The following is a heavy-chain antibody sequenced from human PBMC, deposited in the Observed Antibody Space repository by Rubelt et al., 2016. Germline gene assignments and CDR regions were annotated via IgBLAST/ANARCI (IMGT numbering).Heavy chain of an antibody. D-gene: IGHD3-22*01. CDR1: GFTVSSNY. CDR2: IYSGGST. V-gene: IGHV3-66*01. CDR3: ARDRSYYDSGYAFDI. J-gene: IGHJ3*02. Sequence: EVQLVESGGGLVQPGGSLRLSCAASGFTVSSNYMSWVRQAPGKGLEWVSVIYSGGSTYYADSGKGRFTISRDNSKNTLYLQMNSLGAEDTAVYYCARDRSYYDSGYAFDIWGQGTMVTVSS.